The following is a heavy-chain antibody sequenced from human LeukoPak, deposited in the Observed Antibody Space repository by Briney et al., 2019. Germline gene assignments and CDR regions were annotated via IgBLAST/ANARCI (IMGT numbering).Heavy chain of an antibody. CDR2: ISSNGGST. V-gene: IGHV3-64*01. CDR1: GFTFSSYA. CDR3: ARGSLGYCSSTSCYALSYDY. D-gene: IGHD2-2*01. J-gene: IGHJ4*02. Sequence: GGSLRLSCAASGFTFSSYAMHWVRQAPGKGLEYVSAISSNGGSTYYANSVKGRFTISRDNSKNTLYLQMGSLRAEDMAVYYCARGSLGYCSSTSCYALSYDYWGQGTLDTVSS.